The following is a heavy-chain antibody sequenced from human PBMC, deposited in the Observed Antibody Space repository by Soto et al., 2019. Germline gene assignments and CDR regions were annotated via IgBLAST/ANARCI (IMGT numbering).Heavy chain of an antibody. D-gene: IGHD6-19*01. V-gene: IGHV3-30*18. CDR2: ISYDGSNK. CDR3: VKYGSSGWLNYYGLDV. J-gene: IGHJ6*02. CDR1: GFTFSSYA. Sequence: QVQLVESGGGVVQPGRSLRLSCAASGFTFSSYAMHWVRQAPGKGLEWVAVISYDGSNKYYADSVKGRFTIARDNSKNTLFLHMSSLRAEDTAVYYCVKYGSSGWLNYYGLDVWCQETSVTVSS.